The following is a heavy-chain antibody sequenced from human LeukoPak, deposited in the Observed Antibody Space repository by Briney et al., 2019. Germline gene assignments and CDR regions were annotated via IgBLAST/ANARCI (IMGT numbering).Heavy chain of an antibody. CDR1: GFTFSNAW. Sequence: PGGSLRLSCAASGFTFSNAWMSWVRQAPGKGLEWVGRIKSKTDGGTTDYAAPVKGRFTISRDDSKNTLYLQMNSLKTEDTAVYYCTTDPGALWFGDYWGQGTLVTVSS. J-gene: IGHJ4*02. CDR3: TTDPGALWFGDY. D-gene: IGHD3-10*01. CDR2: IKSKTDGGTT. V-gene: IGHV3-15*01.